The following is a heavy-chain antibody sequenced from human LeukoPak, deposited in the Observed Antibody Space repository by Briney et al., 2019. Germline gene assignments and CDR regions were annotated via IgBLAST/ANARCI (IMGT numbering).Heavy chain of an antibody. CDR1: GFTFRTYA. D-gene: IGHD4-17*01. Sequence: GGSLRLSCSASGFTFRTYAMHWVRQAPGKGLEYVSAISTNGGTTYYAESSRGRFAISRDNSKNTLYLQMSSLRADDTAVYYCVKGPGPTVNYYFDFWGQGTLVTVSS. V-gene: IGHV3-64D*06. J-gene: IGHJ4*02. CDR3: VKGPGPTVNYYFDF. CDR2: ISTNGGTT.